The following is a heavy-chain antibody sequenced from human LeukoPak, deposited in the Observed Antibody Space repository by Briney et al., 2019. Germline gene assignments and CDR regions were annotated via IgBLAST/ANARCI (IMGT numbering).Heavy chain of an antibody. D-gene: IGHD6-19*01. Sequence: SETLSLTCTVSGGSISRYYWSWIRQPPGKGLEWIGYIYYSGSTNYNPSLKSRVTISVDTSKNQFSLKLSSVTAADTAVYYCARAPGIAVAGTLYYGMDVWGKGTTVTVSS. V-gene: IGHV4-59*01. J-gene: IGHJ6*04. CDR2: IYYSGST. CDR3: ARAPGIAVAGTLYYGMDV. CDR1: GGSISRYY.